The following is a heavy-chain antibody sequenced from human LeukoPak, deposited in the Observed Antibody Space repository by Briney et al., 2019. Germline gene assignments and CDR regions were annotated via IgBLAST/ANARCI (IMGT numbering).Heavy chain of an antibody. J-gene: IGHJ4*02. CDR1: GYTFPTYG. Sequence: GASVKVSCKASGYTFPTYGITWVRQAPGQGLEWMGWINTYSGSTNYAQKLQGRVTMTTDTSTSTSYMEVRSLRSDDTAVYYCARNSHGYSSGWLQFNFDYWGQGTLVTVSS. CDR2: INTYSGST. D-gene: IGHD6-19*01. CDR3: ARNSHGYSSGWLQFNFDY. V-gene: IGHV1-18*01.